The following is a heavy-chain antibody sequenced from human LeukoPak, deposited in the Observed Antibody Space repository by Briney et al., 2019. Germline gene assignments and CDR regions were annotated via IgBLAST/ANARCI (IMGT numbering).Heavy chain of an antibody. CDR1: GFTFSSYG. CDR2: ISYDGSNK. V-gene: IGHV3-30*18. Sequence: GRSLRLSCAASGFTFSSYGMHWVRQAPGKGLEWVAVISYDGSNKYYADSVKGRFTISRDNSKNTLYLQMNSLRAEDTAVYYCAKGLYDILTGYYPLFGYWGQGTLVTVSS. CDR3: AKGLYDILTGYYPLFGY. D-gene: IGHD3-9*01. J-gene: IGHJ4*02.